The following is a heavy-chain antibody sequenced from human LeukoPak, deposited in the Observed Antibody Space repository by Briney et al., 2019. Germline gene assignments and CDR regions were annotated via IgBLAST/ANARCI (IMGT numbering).Heavy chain of an antibody. CDR1: GFTFSSYA. J-gene: IGHJ4*02. D-gene: IGHD3-16*02. CDR2: ISNDGSNK. CDR3: AREGLGPLIGGLWGTYRREYYFDY. Sequence: GRSLRLSCAASGFTFSSYAMHWVRQAPGKGLERVAVISNDGSNKYYADSVNGRFTISRDNSKNTLYVQMNSLRAEDTAVYYCAREGLGPLIGGLWGTYRREYYFDYWGQGTLVSVSS. V-gene: IGHV3-30-3*01.